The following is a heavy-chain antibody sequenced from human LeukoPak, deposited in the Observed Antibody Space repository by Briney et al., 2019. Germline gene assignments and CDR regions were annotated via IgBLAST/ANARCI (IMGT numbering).Heavy chain of an antibody. D-gene: IGHD2-15*01. Sequence: GGSLRLSCAASGFTFTSYVVTWVRQAPGKGLEWVSAISGSGAYTDYADSVKGRFTVSRDNSKNMLYLQMNSLRAEDTAVYYCAKDRYCSGGSCYGLDYWGQGTLVTVSS. V-gene: IGHV3-23*01. CDR2: ISGSGAYT. J-gene: IGHJ4*02. CDR1: GFTFTSYV. CDR3: AKDRYCSGGSCYGLDY.